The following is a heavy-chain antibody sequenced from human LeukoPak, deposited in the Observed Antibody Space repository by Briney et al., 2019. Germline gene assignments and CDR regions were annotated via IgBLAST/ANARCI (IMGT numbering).Heavy chain of an antibody. Sequence: SETLSLTCTVSGYSISSGYYWGWIRQPPGKGLEWIGSIYHSGSTYYNPSLKSRVTISVDTSKNQFSLKLSSVTAADTAVYYCARGPSGWLDINWFDPWGQGTLVTVSS. CDR3: ARGPSGWLDINWFDP. CDR1: GYSISSGYY. J-gene: IGHJ5*02. CDR2: IYHSGST. V-gene: IGHV4-38-2*02. D-gene: IGHD6-19*01.